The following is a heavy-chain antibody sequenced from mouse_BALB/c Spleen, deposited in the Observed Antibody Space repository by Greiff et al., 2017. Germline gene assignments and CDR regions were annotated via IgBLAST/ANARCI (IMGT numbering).Heavy chain of an antibody. CDR3: ARSGGNYFYAMDY. V-gene: IGHV1S137*01. Sequence: VQLQESGAELVRPGVSVKISCKGSGYTFTDYAMHWVKQSHAKSLEWIGVISTYYGDASYNQKFKGKATMTVDKSSSTAYMELARLTSKDSAIYYCARSGGNYFYAMDYWGQGTSVTVSS. D-gene: IGHD2-1*01. CDR1: GYTFTDYA. CDR2: ISTYYGDA. J-gene: IGHJ4*01.